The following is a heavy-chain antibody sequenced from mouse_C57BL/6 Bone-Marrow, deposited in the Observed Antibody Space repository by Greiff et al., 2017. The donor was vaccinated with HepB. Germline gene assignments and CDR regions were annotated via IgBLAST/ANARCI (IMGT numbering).Heavy chain of an antibody. Sequence: QVQLKQSGAELARPGASVKLSCKASGYTFTSYGISWVKQRTGQGLEWIGEIYPRSGNTYYNEKFKGKATLTADKSSSTAYMELRSLTSEDSAVYFCARSGNGNSWFAYWGQGTLVTVSA. D-gene: IGHD2-1*01. CDR1: GYTFTSYG. V-gene: IGHV1-81*01. CDR3: ARSGNGNSWFAY. CDR2: IYPRSGNT. J-gene: IGHJ3*01.